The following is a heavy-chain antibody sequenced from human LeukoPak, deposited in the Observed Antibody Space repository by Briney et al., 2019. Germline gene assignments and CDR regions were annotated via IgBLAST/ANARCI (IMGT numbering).Heavy chain of an antibody. J-gene: IGHJ6*03. D-gene: IGHD3-10*01. CDR2: INPSGGST. CDR1: GYTFTSYY. V-gene: IGHV1-46*01. CDR3: ARGPSITMVRGGQWYYYMDV. Sequence: ASVKVSCKASGYTFTSYYIHWVRQAPGQGLEWMGLINPSGGSTNYAQKFQGRVTMTRDTSTSTVYMELSSLRSEDTAVYYCARGPSITMVRGGQWYYYMDVWGKGTTVTISS.